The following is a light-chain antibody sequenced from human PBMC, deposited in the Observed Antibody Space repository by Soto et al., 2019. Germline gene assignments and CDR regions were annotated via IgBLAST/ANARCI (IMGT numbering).Light chain of an antibody. CDR1: RSVLYSSNNKNY. J-gene: IGKJ2*01. Sequence: DIVMTQSPDSLAVSLGERATINCKSSRSVLYSSNNKNYLAWYQQKPGQPPKLLIYWASTRESGVPDRFSGGGSGTDFTLTISSLQAEDVAVYYCQQYYTTPYTFGQGTKLEIK. V-gene: IGKV4-1*01. CDR2: WAS. CDR3: QQYYTTPYT.